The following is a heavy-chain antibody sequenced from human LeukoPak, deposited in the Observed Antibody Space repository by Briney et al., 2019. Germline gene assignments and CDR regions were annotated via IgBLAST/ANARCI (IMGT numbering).Heavy chain of an antibody. Sequence: PGGSLRLSCAASGFTFSSYSTNWVRQAPGKGLEWVSSISETGRSTYYTDSVKGRFTVSRDNSKNTLYLQMNNVRVEDTAIYYCAKDFEPALIGAFDVWGRGTQVTVSS. CDR1: GFTFSSYS. J-gene: IGHJ2*01. CDR2: ISETGRST. D-gene: IGHD3-16*01. CDR3: AKDFEPALIGAFDV. V-gene: IGHV3-23*01.